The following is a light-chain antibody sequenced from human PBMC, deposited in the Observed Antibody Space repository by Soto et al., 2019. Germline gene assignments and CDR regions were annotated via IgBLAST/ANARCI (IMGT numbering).Light chain of an antibody. CDR1: QSISSY. CDR2: AAS. V-gene: IGKV1-39*01. J-gene: IGKJ1*01. Sequence: EIQMTQSPSSPSASVGDRVTITCRASQSISSYLNWYQQKPGKAPKLLIYAASSLQSGVPSRFSGSGSGTDFTLTISSLQPEDFATYYCQQSYSTPRTFGQGTKVDI. CDR3: QQSYSTPRT.